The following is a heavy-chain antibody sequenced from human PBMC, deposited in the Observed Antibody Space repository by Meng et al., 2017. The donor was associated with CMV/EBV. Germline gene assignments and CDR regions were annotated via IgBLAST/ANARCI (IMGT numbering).Heavy chain of an antibody. J-gene: IGHJ6*02. CDR3: AGSPPNLVGDMYFFYAMDV. Sequence: GESLKISCAASGIPFRTHWMHWVRQAPGKGLVWVSAINRGGTTTTYADSVKGRFTISRDNAKNTLYLQMNDLRAEDMAVYYCAGSPPNLVGDMYFFYAMDVWGRGTTVTVSS. CDR2: INRGGTTT. D-gene: IGHD2/OR15-2a*01. V-gene: IGHV3-74*01. CDR1: GIPFRTHW.